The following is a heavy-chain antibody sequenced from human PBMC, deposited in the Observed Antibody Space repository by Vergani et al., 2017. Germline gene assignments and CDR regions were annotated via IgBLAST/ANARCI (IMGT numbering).Heavy chain of an antibody. Sequence: VQLVESGGGLVKPGGSLRLSCAASGFTFSSYSMNWVRQAPGKGLEWVSSISSSSTYLYYADSVKGRFTVSRDNAKNSLYLQMNSLRAEDTAVYYCARGVMGAVGATSWFDPWGQGTRVTVSS. V-gene: IGHV3-21*01. CDR3: ARGVMGAVGATSWFDP. CDR1: GFTFSSYS. CDR2: ISSSSTYL. D-gene: IGHD1-26*01. J-gene: IGHJ5*02.